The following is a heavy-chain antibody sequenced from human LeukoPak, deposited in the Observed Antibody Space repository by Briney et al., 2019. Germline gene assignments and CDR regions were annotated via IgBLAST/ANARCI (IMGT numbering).Heavy chain of an antibody. V-gene: IGHV3-43*01. D-gene: IGHD6-6*01. Sequence: PGGSLRLSCAASGFTFDDYTMHWVRQAPGKGLEWVSLISWDGGSTYYADSVKGRFTISRDNSKNSLYLQMNSLRAEDMALYYCAKEYGRGYSSSSEGAFDYWGQGTLVTVSS. CDR2: ISWDGGST. J-gene: IGHJ4*02. CDR3: AKEYGRGYSSSSEGAFDY. CDR1: GFTFDDYT.